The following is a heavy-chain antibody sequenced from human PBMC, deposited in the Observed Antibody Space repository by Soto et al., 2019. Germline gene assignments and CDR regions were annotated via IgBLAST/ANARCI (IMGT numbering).Heavy chain of an antibody. D-gene: IGHD3-16*01. CDR1: GFTFSSYW. V-gene: IGHV3-74*01. J-gene: IGHJ5*02. Sequence: QLVESGGGLVQPGGSLRLSCAASGFTFSSYWLHWVRQAPGEGLVWVSRINPDGVRTNYADSVKGRFTISRDNAKKTLYLQMDSLRAADTAEYSFAKVKLGSYDLVDPWRQPPRVTVSS. CDR2: INPDGVRT. CDR3: AKVKLGSYDLVDP.